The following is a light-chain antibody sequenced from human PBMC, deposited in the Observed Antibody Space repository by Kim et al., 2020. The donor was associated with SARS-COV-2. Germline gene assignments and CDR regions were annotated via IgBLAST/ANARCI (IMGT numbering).Light chain of an antibody. CDR2: DVS. V-gene: IGLV2-14*03. CDR1: SRDIGSYDY. CDR3: SSYTSSSTLV. Sequence: QSALTQPASVSGSPGQSITISCTGTSRDIGSYDYVSCYQQPPSKAPKLMIYDVSHRPAGVSNRFSGSTSGNTAFLTISGLQAEDEADYYCSSYTSSSTLVFGGGTQLTVL. J-gene: IGLJ2*01.